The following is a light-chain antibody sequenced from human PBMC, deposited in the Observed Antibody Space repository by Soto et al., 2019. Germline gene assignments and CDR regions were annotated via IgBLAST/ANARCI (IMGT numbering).Light chain of an antibody. CDR1: SGDVGSYNL. J-gene: IGLJ3*02. V-gene: IGLV2-23*02. CDR2: EVS. CDR3: CSDADTSIL. Sequence: QSVLTQPASVSGSPGQSITISCTGSSGDVGSYNLVSWYQQHPDKAPKLMIYEVSKRPPGVSNRFFGSKSGNTASLTISGLQAEDEAHYYSCSDADTSILFGGGT.